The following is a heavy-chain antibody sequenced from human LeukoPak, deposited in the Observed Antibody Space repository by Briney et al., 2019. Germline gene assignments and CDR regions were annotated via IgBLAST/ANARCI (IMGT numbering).Heavy chain of an antibody. J-gene: IGHJ4*02. CDR1: GFTFSSYW. CDR2: IKQDGSEK. V-gene: IGHV3-7*01. CDR3: ARDSSLRYYFDY. D-gene: IGHD6-19*01. Sequence: GGSPRLSCAASGFTFSSYWMSWVRQAPGKGLEWVANIKQDGSEKYYVDSVKGRFTISRDNAKNSLYLQMNSLRDEDTAVYYCARDSSLRYYFDYWGQGTLVTVSS.